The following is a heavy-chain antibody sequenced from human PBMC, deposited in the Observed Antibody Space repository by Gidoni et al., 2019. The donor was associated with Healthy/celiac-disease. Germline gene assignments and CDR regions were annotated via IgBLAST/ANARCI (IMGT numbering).Heavy chain of an antibody. D-gene: IGHD3-16*01. Sequence: EVQLVESGGGLVKPGGSLRLSCAASAFTFSNAWMSWVRQAPWKGLEWVGRIKSKTDGGTTDDAAPVEGRVTISRDDSKNTLYLQMNSLKTEDTAVYYCTTRYAIYYYYGMDVWGQGTTVTVSS. CDR3: TTRYAIYYYYGMDV. J-gene: IGHJ6*02. CDR2: IKSKTDGGTT. V-gene: IGHV3-15*01. CDR1: AFTFSNAW.